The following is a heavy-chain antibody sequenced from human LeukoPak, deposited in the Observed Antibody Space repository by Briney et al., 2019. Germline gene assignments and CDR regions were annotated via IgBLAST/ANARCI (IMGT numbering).Heavy chain of an antibody. V-gene: IGHV4-30-4*08. CDR1: GGSISSGDYY. D-gene: IGHD3-22*01. CDR2: IYYSGST. J-gene: IGHJ3*02. CDR3: ARAKYYYDSSGYHDAFDI. Sequence: PSETLSLTCTVSGGSISSGDYYWSWIRQPPGKGLEWIGYIYYSGSTYYNPSLKSRVTISVDTSKNQFSLKLSSVIAADTAVYYCARAKYYYDSSGYHDAFDIWGQGTMVTVSS.